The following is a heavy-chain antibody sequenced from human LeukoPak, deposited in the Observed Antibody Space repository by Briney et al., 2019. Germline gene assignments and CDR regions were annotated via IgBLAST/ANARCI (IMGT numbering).Heavy chain of an antibody. CDR3: AKATSVTTLFDY. Sequence: PSGTLSLTCAVSGGSISSSNWWSWVRQPPGKGLEWVSAISGSGSGGSTYYADSVKGRFTISRDNSKNTLYLQMNSLRVEDTAVYYCAKATSVTTLFDYWGQGTLVTVSS. J-gene: IGHJ4*02. CDR2: ISGSGSGGST. CDR1: GGSISSSN. D-gene: IGHD4-17*01. V-gene: IGHV3-23*01.